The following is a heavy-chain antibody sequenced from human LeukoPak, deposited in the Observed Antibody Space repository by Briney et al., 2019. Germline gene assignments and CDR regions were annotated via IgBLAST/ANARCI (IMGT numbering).Heavy chain of an antibody. D-gene: IGHD6-19*01. J-gene: IGHJ4*02. CDR2: IYSGGST. CDR1: GFTFSSNY. V-gene: IGHV3-53*01. CDR3: ASIYSSGWYYFDY. Sequence: GGSLRLSCAASGFTFSSNYMSWVRQAPGKGLEWVSVIYSGGSTYYADSVKGRFTISRDNSKNTLYLQMNSLRAEDTAVYYCASIYSSGWYYFDYWGQGTLVTVSS.